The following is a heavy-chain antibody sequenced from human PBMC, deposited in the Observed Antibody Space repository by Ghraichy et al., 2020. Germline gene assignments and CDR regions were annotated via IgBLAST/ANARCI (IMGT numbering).Heavy chain of an antibody. CDR3: ARGGANWGDY. CDR2: IYYSGST. CDR1: GGSISSYY. V-gene: IGHV4-59*01. Sequence: SETLSLTCTVSGGSISSYYWSWIRQPPGKGLEWIGYIYYSGSTNYNPSLKSRVTISVDTSKNQFSLKLSSVTAADTAVYYCARGGANWGDYWGQGTLVTVSS. D-gene: IGHD7-27*01. J-gene: IGHJ4*02.